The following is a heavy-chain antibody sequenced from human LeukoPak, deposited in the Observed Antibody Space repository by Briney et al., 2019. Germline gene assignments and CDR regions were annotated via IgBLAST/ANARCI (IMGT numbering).Heavy chain of an antibody. J-gene: IGHJ5*02. CDR3: ARDWRYSNYVAANWFDP. D-gene: IGHD4-11*01. Sequence: GGSLRLSCAASGLTFSSYWMHWVRQAPGKGLVWVSCINSDGSSTRYADSVKGRFTISRDNAKNTLYLQMNSLRAEDTAVYYCARDWRYSNYVAANWFDPWGQGTLVTVSS. CDR1: GLTFSSYW. V-gene: IGHV3-74*01. CDR2: INSDGSST.